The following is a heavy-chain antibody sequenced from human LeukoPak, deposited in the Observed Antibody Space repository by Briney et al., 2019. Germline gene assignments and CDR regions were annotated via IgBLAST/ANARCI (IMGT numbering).Heavy chain of an antibody. D-gene: IGHD5-24*01. Sequence: GGSLRLFCAASGFRFSDYYMSWIRQAPGKGLEWVSAIRGSGDSAYYAGSVRGRFTISRDNSKNTLFLQMNSLRAEDTAVYYCAKSKDGYNYGTFDIWGQGTMVTVSS. CDR2: IRGSGDSA. CDR1: GFRFSDYY. CDR3: AKSKDGYNYGTFDI. J-gene: IGHJ3*02. V-gene: IGHV3-23*01.